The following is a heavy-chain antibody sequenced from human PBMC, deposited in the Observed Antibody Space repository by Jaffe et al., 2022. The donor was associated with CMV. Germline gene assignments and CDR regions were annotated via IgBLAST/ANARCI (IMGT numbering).Heavy chain of an antibody. CDR3: ARSAPRFGEFEYYFDY. CDR2: IWYDGSNK. CDR1: GFTFSSYG. D-gene: IGHD3-10*01. J-gene: IGHJ4*02. Sequence: QVQLVESGGGVVQPGRSLRLSCAASGFTFSSYGMHWVRQAPGKGLEWVAVIWYDGSNKYYADSVKGRFTISRDNSKNTLYLQMNSLRAEDTAVYYCARSAPRFGEFEYYFDYWGQGTLVTVSS. V-gene: IGHV3-33*08.